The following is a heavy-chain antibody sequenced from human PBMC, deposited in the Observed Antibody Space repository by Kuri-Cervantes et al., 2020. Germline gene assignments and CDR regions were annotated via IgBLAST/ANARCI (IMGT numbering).Heavy chain of an antibody. Sequence: GESLKISCAASGFTVSSNYMSWVRQAPGKGLEWVSSIGTSRNYIYYADSVKGRFTISRDNTKNSLYLQMNSLRAEDSAVYYCARDGDSSGWDFDYWGQGTLVTVSS. CDR1: GFTVSSNY. CDR2: IGTSRNYI. CDR3: ARDGDSSGWDFDY. V-gene: IGHV3-21*01. J-gene: IGHJ4*02. D-gene: IGHD6-19*01.